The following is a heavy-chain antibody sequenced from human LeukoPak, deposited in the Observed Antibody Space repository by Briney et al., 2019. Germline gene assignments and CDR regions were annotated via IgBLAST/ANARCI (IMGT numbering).Heavy chain of an antibody. V-gene: IGHV4-59*01. D-gene: IGHD6-13*01. CDR2: IYYSGST. CDR1: GGSISSYY. J-gene: IGHJ4*02. CDR3: ARESSSSPFDY. Sequence: SETLSLTCTVSGGSISSYYWSWIRQPPGKGLEWIGYIYYSGSTNYNPSLKSRVTISVDTSKNQFSLKLSSVTAADTAVYYCARESSSSPFDYWGQGTLVTVSS.